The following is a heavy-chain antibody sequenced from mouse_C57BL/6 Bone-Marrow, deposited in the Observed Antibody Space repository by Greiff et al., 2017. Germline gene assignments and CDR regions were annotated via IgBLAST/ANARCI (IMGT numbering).Heavy chain of an antibody. Sequence: VKLQESGAELARPGASVKLSCKASGYTFTSYGISWVKQRTGQGLEWIGEIYPRSGNTYYNEKFKGKATLTADKSSSTAYMELRSLTSEDSAVYFCARDYYSNYERFAYWGQGTLVTVSA. CDR3: ARDYYSNYERFAY. D-gene: IGHD2-5*01. V-gene: IGHV1-81*01. CDR2: IYPRSGNT. CDR1: GYTFTSYG. J-gene: IGHJ3*01.